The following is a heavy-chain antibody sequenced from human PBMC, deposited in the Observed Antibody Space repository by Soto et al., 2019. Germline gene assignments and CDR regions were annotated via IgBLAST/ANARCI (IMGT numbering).Heavy chain of an antibody. V-gene: IGHV4-30-2*01. CDR2: TYHSGNP. CDR3: ARYGLSPYYYYVMDF. CDR1: GDTICTGGYT. D-gene: IGHD3-10*01. Sequence: SETLSLTCDFSGDTICTGGYTWAWIRQPPGKALEWIGHTYHSGNPYYNPSLKSRVIISVDRSKNQFSLKVRSVTAADTAVYYCARYGLSPYYYYVMDFWGQGTTDPVSS. J-gene: IGHJ6*02.